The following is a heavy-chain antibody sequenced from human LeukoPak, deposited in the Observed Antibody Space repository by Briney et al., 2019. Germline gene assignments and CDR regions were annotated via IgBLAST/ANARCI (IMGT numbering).Heavy chain of an antibody. CDR2: INGLGTAT. CDR3: ASVFDS. Sequence: GGTLRLSCAASGFTFSSYGMSWVRQAPGKGLVWVSGINGLGTATYYADSVKGRFTVSRDNAKNTVSLQMNSLSAEDTAVYYCASVFDSWGQGFLVIVSS. CDR1: GFTFSSYG. J-gene: IGHJ4*02. V-gene: IGHV3-74*01.